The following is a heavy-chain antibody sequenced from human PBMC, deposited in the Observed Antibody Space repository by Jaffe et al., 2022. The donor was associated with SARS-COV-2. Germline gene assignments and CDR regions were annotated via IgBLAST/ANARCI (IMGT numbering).Heavy chain of an antibody. J-gene: IGHJ6*03. D-gene: IGHD6-13*01. Sequence: QLQLQESGPGLVKPSETLSLTCTVSGGSISSSSYYWGWIRQPPGKGLEWIGSIYYSGSTYYNPSLKSRVTISVDTSKNQFSLKLSSVTAADTAVYYCARGPSSSWYRYYYYMDVWGKGTTVTVSS. CDR3: ARGPSSSWYRYYYYMDV. V-gene: IGHV4-39*01. CDR1: GGSISSSSYY. CDR2: IYYSGST.